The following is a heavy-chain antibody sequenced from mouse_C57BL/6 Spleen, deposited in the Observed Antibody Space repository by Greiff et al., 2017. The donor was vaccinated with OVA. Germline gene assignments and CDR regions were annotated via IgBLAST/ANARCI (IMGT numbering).Heavy chain of an antibody. V-gene: IGHV3-1*01. D-gene: IGHD2-4*01. CDR1: GYSITSGYD. CDR2: ISYSGST. CDR3: ARYDYDDAMDY. J-gene: IGHJ4*01. Sequence: EVQVVESGPGMVKPSQSLSLTCTVTGYSITSGYDWHWIRHFPGNKLEWMGYISYSGSTNYNPSLKSRISITHDTSKNHFFLKLNSVTTEDTATYYCARYDYDDAMDYWGQGTSVTVSS.